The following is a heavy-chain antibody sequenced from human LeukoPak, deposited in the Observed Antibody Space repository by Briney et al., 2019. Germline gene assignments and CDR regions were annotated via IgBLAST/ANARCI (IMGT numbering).Heavy chain of an antibody. CDR2: IIPIFGTA. CDR3: ARVAKRRLYYYYMDV. V-gene: IGHV1-69*13. Sequence: ASVKVSCKASGGTFSSYAISWVRQAPGQGLEWMGGIIPIFGTANYAQKFQGRVTITADESTSTAYMELSSLRSEDTAVYYCARVAKRRLYYYYMDVWGKGTTVTISS. J-gene: IGHJ6*03. D-gene: IGHD1-1*01. CDR1: GGTFSSYA.